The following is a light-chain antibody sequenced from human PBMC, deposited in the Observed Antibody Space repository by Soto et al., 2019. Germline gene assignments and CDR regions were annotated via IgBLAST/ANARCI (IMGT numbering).Light chain of an antibody. CDR1: QSITTY. J-gene: IGKJ1*01. Sequence: DIQMTQSPSSLSASVVDRVTITFRASQSITTYLNWYQQRPGQAPNLLIYSSSSLQSGVPSRFSGSGSGTDFTLTITSIQVEDFATYYCQQSYSSPQTFGQGTKVDIK. CDR2: SSS. CDR3: QQSYSSPQT. V-gene: IGKV1-39*01.